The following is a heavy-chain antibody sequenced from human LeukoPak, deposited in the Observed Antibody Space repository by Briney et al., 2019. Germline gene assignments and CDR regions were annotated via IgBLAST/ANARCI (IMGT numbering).Heavy chain of an antibody. Sequence: PSETLSLTCTVSGGSISSYYWSWIRQPPGKGLEWIGYIYYSGSTNYNPSLKSRVTISVDTSKNQFSLKLSSVTAADTAVYYCAMAGNGGGNYYYYYMDVWGKGTTVTVSS. CDR2: IYYSGST. CDR3: AMAGNGGGNYYYYYMDV. CDR1: GGSISSYY. D-gene: IGHD6-19*01. J-gene: IGHJ6*03. V-gene: IGHV4-59*12.